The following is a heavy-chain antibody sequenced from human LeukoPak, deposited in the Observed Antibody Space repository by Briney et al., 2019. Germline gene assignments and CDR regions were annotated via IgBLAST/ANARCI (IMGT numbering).Heavy chain of an antibody. D-gene: IGHD4-23*01. V-gene: IGHV3-30*03. CDR3: GRNGCKRWFEV. CDR2: ISYDGSNK. CDR1: GFTFSSYG. J-gene: IGHJ3*01. Sequence: GGSLRLSCAASGFTFSSYGMHWVRQAPGKGLKWVAVISYDGSNKYYADSVKGRFTISRDNSKNTLYLQMNSLRAEDTAVYYCGRNGCKRWFEVWGQRTMVNGSS.